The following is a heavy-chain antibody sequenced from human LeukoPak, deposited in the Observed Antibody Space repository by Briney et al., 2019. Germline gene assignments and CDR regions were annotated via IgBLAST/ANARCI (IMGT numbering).Heavy chain of an antibody. Sequence: ASVKVSCKTSGYTFSTYDINWLRQAAGQGLEWMGWMNPNSANTGFAQNFQGRVTMTRDTSISTAYMDLNRVTSDDTAVYYCAREIVATTIDYWGQGTLVTVSS. V-gene: IGHV1-8*02. D-gene: IGHD5-12*01. CDR2: MNPNSANT. CDR3: AREIVATTIDY. CDR1: GYTFSTYD. J-gene: IGHJ4*02.